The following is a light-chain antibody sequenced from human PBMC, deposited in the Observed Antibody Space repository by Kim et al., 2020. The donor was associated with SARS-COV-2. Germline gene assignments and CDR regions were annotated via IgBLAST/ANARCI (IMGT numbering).Light chain of an antibody. CDR2: AAS. CDR1: QDISNY. Sequence: ASVGDRVTLSCRASQDISNYLAWFQLKPGKAPKLLIYAASALQPGVPSRFSGSGSGTDFTLTVTSLQPEDVATYYCQKCDSAPWTFGQGTKVDIK. V-gene: IGKV1-27*01. J-gene: IGKJ1*01. CDR3: QKCDSAPWT.